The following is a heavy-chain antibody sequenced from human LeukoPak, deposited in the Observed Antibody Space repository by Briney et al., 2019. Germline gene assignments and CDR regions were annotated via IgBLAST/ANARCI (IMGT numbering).Heavy chain of an antibody. V-gene: IGHV3-53*01. CDR1: GFTVSSNY. CDR3: ARGGDVDTGPDY. D-gene: IGHD5-18*01. CDR2: TYSGGST. J-gene: IGHJ4*02. Sequence: GGSLRLSCAASGFTVSSNYMSWVRQAPGKGLEWVSVTYSGGSTYYADSVKGRFTISRDNSKNTLYLQMNSLRAEDTAVYYCARGGDVDTGPDYWGQGTLVTVSS.